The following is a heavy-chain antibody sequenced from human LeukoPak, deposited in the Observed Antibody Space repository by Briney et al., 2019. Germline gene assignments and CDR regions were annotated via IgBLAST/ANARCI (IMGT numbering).Heavy chain of an antibody. V-gene: IGHV3-53*04. Sequence: GGSLRLSCAASGFTVSSNYMSWVRQAPGKGLEWVSVIYSGGSTYYADSVKGRFTISRHNSKNTLYLQMNSLRAEDTAVYYCASKGHSGYANYDYGMDVWGQGTTVTVSS. J-gene: IGHJ6*02. CDR2: IYSGGST. CDR1: GFTVSSNY. CDR3: ASKGHSGYANYDYGMDV. D-gene: IGHD5-12*01.